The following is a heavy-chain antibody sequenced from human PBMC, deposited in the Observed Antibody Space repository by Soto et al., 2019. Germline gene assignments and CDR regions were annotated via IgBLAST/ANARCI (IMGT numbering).Heavy chain of an antibody. V-gene: IGHV3-33*01. Sequence: GGSLRLSCAASGFTFSSYGMHWVRQAPGKGLEWVAVIWYDGSNKYYADSVKGRFTISRDNSKNTLYLQMNSLRAEDTAVYYCARDRKAAAGTVNYYYYGMDVWGQGTTVTVSS. CDR3: ARDRKAAAGTVNYYYYGMDV. CDR2: IWYDGSNK. J-gene: IGHJ6*02. CDR1: GFTFSSYG. D-gene: IGHD6-13*01.